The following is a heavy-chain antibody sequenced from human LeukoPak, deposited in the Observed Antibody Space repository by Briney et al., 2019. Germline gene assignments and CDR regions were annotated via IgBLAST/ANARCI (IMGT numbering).Heavy chain of an antibody. Sequence: ASVKVSCKASGYTFTGYYMHWVRQAPGQGPEWMGWVNPNSGGTNYAQKFQGRVTMTRDTSISTAYMELSRLRSDDTAVYYCASLHQTRDKEGFWGQGTLVTVSS. V-gene: IGHV1-2*02. CDR1: GYTFTGYY. J-gene: IGHJ4*02. CDR3: ASLHQTRDKEGF. D-gene: IGHD2-15*01. CDR2: VNPNSGGT.